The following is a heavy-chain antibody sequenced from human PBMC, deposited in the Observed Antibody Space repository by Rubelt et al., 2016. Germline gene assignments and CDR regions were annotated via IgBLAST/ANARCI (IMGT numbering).Heavy chain of an antibody. D-gene: IGHD1-26*01. J-gene: IGHJ3*02. CDR1: GYTFTSYG. CDR2: SSAYNGNT. CDR3: ARDPRSYHAFDI. Sequence: QVQLVQSGAEVKKPGASVKVSCKASGYTFTSYGISRVRQAPGQGLEWMGWSSAYNGNTNYDKNLQGRVTMTRTTSTSTAYRRLSGLRSDDTAVYYCARDPRSYHAFDIGGQGTVVTVSS. V-gene: IGHV1-18*01.